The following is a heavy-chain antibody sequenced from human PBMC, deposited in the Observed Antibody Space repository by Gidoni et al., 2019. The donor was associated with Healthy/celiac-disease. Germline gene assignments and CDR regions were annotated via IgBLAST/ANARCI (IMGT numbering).Heavy chain of an antibody. J-gene: IGHJ4*02. CDR3: ARDSDRDYYDSSGYYPAGVGFDY. CDR1: GGSISSSSYS. V-gene: IGHV4-39*07. Sequence: QLQLQESGPGLVKPSETLSLTCTVSGGSISSSSYSWGWIRQPPGKGLEWIGSISYSGSTYYNPSLKSRVTISVDTSKNQFSLKLSSVTAADTAVYYCARDSDRDYYDSSGYYPAGVGFDYWGQGTLVTVSS. D-gene: IGHD3-22*01. CDR2: ISYSGST.